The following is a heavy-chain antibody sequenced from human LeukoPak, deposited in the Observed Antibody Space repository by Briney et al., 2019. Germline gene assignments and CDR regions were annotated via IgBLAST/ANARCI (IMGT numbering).Heavy chain of an antibody. J-gene: IGHJ5*02. V-gene: IGHV1-24*01. CDR1: GYTLTELS. Sequence: ASVKVSCKGSGYTLTELSMHWVRQAHGKGLEWMGGFDPEDGETIYAQKLQGRVTMTADTSTDTAYMELSSLRSEDTAVYYCATGHWFDPWGQGTLVTVSS. CDR2: FDPEDGET. CDR3: ATGHWFDP.